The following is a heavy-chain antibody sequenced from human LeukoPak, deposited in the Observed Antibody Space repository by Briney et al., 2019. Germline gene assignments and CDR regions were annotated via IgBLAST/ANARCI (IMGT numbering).Heavy chain of an antibody. CDR2: IIPMYDSK. CDR1: AGSFSSYA. Sequence: ASVKVSCKSPAGSFSSYAVSWVRQAPGRGLEWMGRIIPMYDSKDYTERFRGRLTLTADRSTGTAFMELSSLRPDDTATYYCVRYYDTSGPQKNYFDFWGQGTLITVSS. CDR3: VRYYDTSGPQKNYFDF. V-gene: IGHV1-69*04. D-gene: IGHD3-22*01. J-gene: IGHJ4*02.